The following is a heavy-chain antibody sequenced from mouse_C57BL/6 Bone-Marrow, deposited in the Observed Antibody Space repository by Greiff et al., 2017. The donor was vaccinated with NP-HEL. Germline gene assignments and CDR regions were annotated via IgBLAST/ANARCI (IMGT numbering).Heavy chain of an antibody. CDR3: ARRYRGLYYYAMDY. V-gene: IGHV5-17*01. J-gene: IGHJ4*01. CDR2: ISRGSSTI. CDR1: GFTFSDYG. D-gene: IGHD2-12*01. Sequence: EVLLVESGGGLVKPGGSLKLSCAASGFTFSDYGMHWVRQAPEQGLEWVAYISRGSSTIYYADTVKGRFTISIDNAKNTLFLQMTSLRSEDTAMYYCARRYRGLYYYAMDYWGQGNSVTVSS.